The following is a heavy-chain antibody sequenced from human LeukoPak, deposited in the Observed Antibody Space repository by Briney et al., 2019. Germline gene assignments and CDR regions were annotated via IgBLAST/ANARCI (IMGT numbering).Heavy chain of an antibody. CDR3: AKGGNYVWGSYRH. CDR1: GFTFSSYA. CDR2: ISGSGGST. J-gene: IGHJ4*02. Sequence: GGSLRLSCAAAGFTFSSYAMSWVRQAPGRGLEWVSAISGSGGSTYYADSVKGRFTISRDNSKNTLYLQMNSLRAEDTAVYYCAKGGNYVWGSYRHWGQGTLVTVSS. D-gene: IGHD3-16*02. V-gene: IGHV3-23*01.